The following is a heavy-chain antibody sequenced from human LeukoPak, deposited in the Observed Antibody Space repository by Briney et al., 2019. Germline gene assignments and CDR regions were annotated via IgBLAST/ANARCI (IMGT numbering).Heavy chain of an antibody. CDR1: GFTFSSYW. J-gene: IGHJ6*03. CDR2: IKQDGSEK. D-gene: IGHD2-15*01. V-gene: IGHV3-7*01. CDR3: ARGALLPYYYYYYMDV. Sequence: GGSLRLSCAASGFTFSSYWMSWVRQAPGKGLEWVANIKQDGSEKYYVDSVKGRFTISRDNAKNSLYLQMNSLRAEDTAVYYCARGALLPYYYYYYMDVRGKGTTVTVSS.